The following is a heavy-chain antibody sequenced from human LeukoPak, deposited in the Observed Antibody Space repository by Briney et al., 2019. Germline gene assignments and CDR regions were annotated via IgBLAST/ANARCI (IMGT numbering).Heavy chain of an antibody. V-gene: IGHV4-59*11. CDR1: GGSISSHY. Sequence: SSETLSLTCTVPGGSISSHYWSWIRQPPGKGLEWIGYIYYSGSTNYNPSLKSRVTISVDTSKNQFSLKLSSVTAADTAVYYCARLIAPYYYYYMDVWGKGTTVTVSS. CDR2: IYYSGST. J-gene: IGHJ6*03. CDR3: ARLIAPYYYYYMDV. D-gene: IGHD6-13*01.